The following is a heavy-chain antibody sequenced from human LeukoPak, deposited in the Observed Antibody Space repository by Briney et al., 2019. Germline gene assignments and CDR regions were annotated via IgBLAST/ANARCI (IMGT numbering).Heavy chain of an antibody. J-gene: IGHJ4*02. CDR3: AKANGAIFGVAGYFDY. CDR2: ISGSGGST. Sequence: PGGSLRLSCAASGFTFSSYAMSWVRQAPGKGLEWVSAISGSGGSTYYADSVKGRFTISRDNSKNTLYLQMNSLRAEDTAVYYCAKANGAIFGVAGYFDYWGQGPLVTVSS. CDR1: GFTFSSYA. V-gene: IGHV3-23*01. D-gene: IGHD3-3*02.